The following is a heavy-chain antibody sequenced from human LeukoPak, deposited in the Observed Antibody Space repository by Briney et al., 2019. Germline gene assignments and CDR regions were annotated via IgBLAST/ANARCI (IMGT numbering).Heavy chain of an antibody. J-gene: IGHJ4*02. CDR2: MFHSGST. D-gene: IGHD4-17*01. CDR3: ARAGTNLGDYDY. Sequence: SSETLSLTCTVSGGSISSGHYWAWIRQSPEKGLECIATMFHSGSTYYNPSLKSRVTTSVDTSKNEFSLNLSSVTAADTAVYYCARAGTNLGDYDYWGQGTLVTVSS. V-gene: IGHV4-38-2*02. CDR1: GGSISSGHY.